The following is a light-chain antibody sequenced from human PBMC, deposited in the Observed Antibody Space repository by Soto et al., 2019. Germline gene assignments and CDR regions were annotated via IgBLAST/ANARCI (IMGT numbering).Light chain of an antibody. V-gene: IGKV3-20*01. CDR3: QQYVTSPWA. CDR1: QRVSSSF. J-gene: IGKJ1*01. CDR2: GAS. Sequence: EIVLTQSPGTLSLSPGERATLSCRASQRVSSSFLAWYQQKPGQAPRLLIYGASIRATGIPDMFSGSGSGTDFTLNISRLEPEDFAVYYCQQYVTSPWAFGQGTKVAIE.